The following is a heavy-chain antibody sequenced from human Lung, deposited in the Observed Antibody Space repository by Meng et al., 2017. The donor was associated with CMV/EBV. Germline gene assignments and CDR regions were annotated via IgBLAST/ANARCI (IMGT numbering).Heavy chain of an antibody. D-gene: IGHD5/OR15-5a*01. V-gene: IGHV3-21*01. CDR3: ARDVSPRSSVYFAIYYFYALDV. CDR2: ISNGGAYI. CDR1: GFMFSDYS. J-gene: IGHJ6*02. Sequence: GGSXRLSFAASGFMFSDYSMNWVRQAPGKGLEWVSSISNGGAYIYYADSVKGRFTISRDNSQNSLYLQMNSLRAEDMAVYYCARDVSPRSSVYFAIYYFYALDVWXQGTTVTVSS.